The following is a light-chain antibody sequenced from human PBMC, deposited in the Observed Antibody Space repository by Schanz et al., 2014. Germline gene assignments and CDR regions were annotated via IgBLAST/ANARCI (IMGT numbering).Light chain of an antibody. CDR3: QQRSNWPLT. CDR1: QSVSSS. J-gene: IGKJ4*01. Sequence: EIVMTQSPATLSVSPGEGVTLSCRASQSVSSSLAWYQQKPGQAPRLLIYEASNRATGIPARFSGSGSGTDFTLTISSLEPEDFAVYYCQQRSNWPLTFGGGTKVEIK. CDR2: EAS. V-gene: IGKV3-11*01.